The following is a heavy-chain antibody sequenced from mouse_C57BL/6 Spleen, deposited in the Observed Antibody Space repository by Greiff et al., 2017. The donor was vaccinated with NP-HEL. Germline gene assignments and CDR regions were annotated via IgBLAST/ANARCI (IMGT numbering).Heavy chain of an antibody. Sequence: VQLQQSGAELVRPGASVKLSCTASGYTFTSYGMCWVNQRPGQGLEWIGDINPRSGNTYYTEKFKGKSTLTADKSSSTAYMELRSLTSEDSAVYFCASYGDYAAYWGQGTLVTVSA. CDR1: GYTFTSYG. D-gene: IGHD2-13*01. CDR2: INPRSGNT. CDR3: ASYGDYAAY. V-gene: IGHV1-81*01. J-gene: IGHJ3*01.